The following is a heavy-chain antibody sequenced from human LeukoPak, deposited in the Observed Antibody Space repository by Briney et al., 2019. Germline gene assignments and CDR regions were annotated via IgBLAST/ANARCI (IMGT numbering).Heavy chain of an antibody. V-gene: IGHV3-9*01. D-gene: IGHD6-13*01. Sequence: GRSLRLSCAASGFTFDDYAMHWVRQTPGKGLEWVSHISWNSATIEYADSVKGRFTISRDNAKNSLYLQMNSLRAEDTALYYCVKEVGAAVGRSSFDYWGQGTLVTVSS. CDR1: GFTFDDYA. J-gene: IGHJ4*02. CDR2: ISWNSATI. CDR3: VKEVGAAVGRSSFDY.